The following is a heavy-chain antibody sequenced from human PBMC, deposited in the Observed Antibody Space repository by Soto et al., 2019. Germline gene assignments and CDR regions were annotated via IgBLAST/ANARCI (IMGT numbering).Heavy chain of an antibody. CDR3: AKGYDILTGYYTDAFDI. D-gene: IGHD3-9*01. V-gene: IGHV3-9*01. Sequence: ESGGGLVQPGRSLRLSCAASGFTFDDYAMHWVRQAPGKGLEWVSGISWNSGSIGYADSVKGRFTISRDNAKNSLYLQMNSLRAEDTALYYCAKGYDILTGYYTDAFDIWGQGTMVTVSS. CDR2: ISWNSGSI. J-gene: IGHJ3*02. CDR1: GFTFDDYA.